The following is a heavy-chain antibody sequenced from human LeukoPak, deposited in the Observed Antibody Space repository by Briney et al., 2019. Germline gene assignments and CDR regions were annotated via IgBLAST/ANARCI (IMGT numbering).Heavy chain of an antibody. Sequence: ASVQVSCKESGYTFTSNYIHWVRQAPGQGLEWMGMIYPRDGSTSYAQKFQGRVTVTRDTSTSTVHMELSGLRSEDTAVYYCARDQEGFDYWGQGTLVTVSS. CDR1: GYTFTSNY. CDR3: ARDQEGFDY. J-gene: IGHJ4*02. CDR2: IYPRDGST. V-gene: IGHV1-46*01.